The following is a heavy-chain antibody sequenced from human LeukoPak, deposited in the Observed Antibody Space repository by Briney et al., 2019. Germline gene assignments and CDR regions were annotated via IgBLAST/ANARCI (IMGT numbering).Heavy chain of an antibody. CDR2: ISGSGGST. CDR3: AKDRSSGWYDY. V-gene: IGHV3-23*01. J-gene: IGHJ4*02. Sequence: PGGSLRLSCAASGFTFSSYAMSWVRQAPGKGLEWVSVISGSGGSTSYADSVKGRFTISRDNSKNTLYLQMNSLRVEDTAVYYCAKDRSSGWYDYWGQGTLVIVSS. D-gene: IGHD6-19*01. CDR1: GFTFSSYA.